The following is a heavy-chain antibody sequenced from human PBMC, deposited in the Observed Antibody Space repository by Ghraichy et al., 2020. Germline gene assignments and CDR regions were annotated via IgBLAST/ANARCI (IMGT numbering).Heavy chain of an antibody. CDR1: GGTFSSYA. V-gene: IGHV1-69*13. J-gene: IGHJ4*02. CDR3: ARESSGYSGGSCYDHGFDY. CDR2: IIPFFGTA. Sequence: SVKVSCKASGGTFSSYAISWVRQAPGQGLEWMGGIIPFFGTANYAQKFQGRVTITADESTSTAYMELSSLRSEDTAVYYCARESSGYSGGSCYDHGFDYWGQGTLVTVSS. D-gene: IGHD2-15*01.